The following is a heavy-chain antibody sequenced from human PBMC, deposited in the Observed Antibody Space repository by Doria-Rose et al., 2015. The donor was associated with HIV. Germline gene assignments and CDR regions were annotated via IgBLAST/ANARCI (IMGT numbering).Heavy chain of an antibody. D-gene: IGHD6-13*01. Sequence: QVTLKESGPVLVKPTETLTLTCTVSGVSLSSPGMGVSWIRQPPRKAPEWLANIFSDDERSYKTSLKSRLTISRGTSKSQVVLTMTDMDPVDTATYYCARIKSSRWYHKYYFDFWGQGTLVIVSA. CDR1: GVSLSSPGMG. CDR2: IFSDDER. CDR3: ARIKSSRWYHKYYFDF. J-gene: IGHJ4*02. V-gene: IGHV2-26*01.